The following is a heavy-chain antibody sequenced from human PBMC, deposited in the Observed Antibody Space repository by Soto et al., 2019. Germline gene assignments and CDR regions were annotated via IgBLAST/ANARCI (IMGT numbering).Heavy chain of an antibody. CDR2: VYYTGST. J-gene: IGHJ6*03. V-gene: IGHV4-59*08. Sequence: LSLTCTVSGGAMSNFYWSWIRQPPGKGLEWIGYVYYTGSTSYNPSLKRRVTFSADSSRGQFSLRLNSVTAADTAVYYCARTVLGPDLLADSFVDYYYYMDVWGQGTTVTVSS. CDR3: ARTVLGPDLLADSFVDYYYYMDV. D-gene: IGHD3-9*01. CDR1: GGAMSNFY.